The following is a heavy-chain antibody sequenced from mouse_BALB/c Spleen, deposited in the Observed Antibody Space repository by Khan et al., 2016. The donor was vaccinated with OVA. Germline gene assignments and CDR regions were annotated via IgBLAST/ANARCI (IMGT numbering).Heavy chain of an antibody. V-gene: IGHV5-6-4*01. D-gene: IGHD1-1*01. J-gene: IGHJ2*01. Sequence: EVELVESGGGLVRPGGSLKLSCAASGFSFSSYSMSWVRQTPEKRLEWVATISSGGSYTYYPDSVKGRFTISRDNATNTPYLQLSSLKSEDTAMYYCKRHRGYDGSYPYFDYWGQGTTLTVSS. CDR2: ISSGGSYT. CDR3: KRHRGYDGSYPYFDY. CDR1: GFSFSSYS.